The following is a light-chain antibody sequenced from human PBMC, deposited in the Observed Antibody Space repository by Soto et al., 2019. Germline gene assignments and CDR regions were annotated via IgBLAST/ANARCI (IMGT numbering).Light chain of an antibody. Sequence: QSALTQPASVSGSPGQSITISCTGTSNDVGGYNYVSWYQHHPGKAPRLIIYEVVQRPSGVPDRFSGSKSGNTASLTVSGLQAADEGDYFCKSYAGSNTYVFGSGTKLTVL. CDR1: SNDVGGYNY. J-gene: IGLJ1*01. CDR2: EVV. V-gene: IGLV2-8*01. CDR3: KSYAGSNTYV.